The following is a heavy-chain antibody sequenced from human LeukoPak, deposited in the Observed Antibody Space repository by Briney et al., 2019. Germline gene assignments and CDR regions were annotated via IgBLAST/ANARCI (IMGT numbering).Heavy chain of an antibody. D-gene: IGHD3-22*01. CDR3: AGLVGRYSSGLYYYYFDY. J-gene: IGHJ4*02. Sequence: SGTLSLTCTVSGDSINSLDLWSWVRQPPGKGLEWIGEMYLSGTTHSNPSVKGRVTISIDKSKNQFFLNLSSVTAADTAVYYCAGLVGRYSSGLYYYYFDYWGQGTLVTVSS. CDR2: MYLSGTT. CDR1: GDSINSLDL. V-gene: IGHV4-4*02.